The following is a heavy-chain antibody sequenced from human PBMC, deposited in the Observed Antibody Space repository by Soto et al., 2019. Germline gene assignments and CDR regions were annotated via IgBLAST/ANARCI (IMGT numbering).Heavy chain of an antibody. V-gene: IGHV1-69*13. Sequence: SVKVSCKASGGTFSSYAISWVRQAPGQGLEWMGGIIPIFGTANYAQKFQGRVTITADESTSTAYMELSSLRSEDTAVYYCTTDSHFTMNLVRFDYWGLGSLVTVSS. CDR3: TTDSHFTMNLVRFDY. D-gene: IGHD3-22*01. CDR2: IIPIFGTA. J-gene: IGHJ4*01. CDR1: GGTFSSYA.